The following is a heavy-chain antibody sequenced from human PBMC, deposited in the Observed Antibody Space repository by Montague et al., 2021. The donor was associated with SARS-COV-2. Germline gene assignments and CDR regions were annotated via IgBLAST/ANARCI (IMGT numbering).Heavy chain of an antibody. CDR3: ASGGATYSYDTSGYVNAFDT. Sequence: SETLSLTCTVSGDSISTYYWSWIRQPPGKGLEWIGYIYYNGYTNYNPSLKRRVTISVDTSKNQFSLRLSSVTAADTAVYFCASGGATYSYDTSGYVNAFDTWGQGTMVTVSS. CDR1: GDSISTYY. D-gene: IGHD3-22*01. V-gene: IGHV4-59*01. J-gene: IGHJ3*02. CDR2: IYYNGYT.